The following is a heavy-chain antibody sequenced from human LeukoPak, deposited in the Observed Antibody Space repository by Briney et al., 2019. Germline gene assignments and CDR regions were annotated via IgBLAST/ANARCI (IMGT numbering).Heavy chain of an antibody. D-gene: IGHD3-22*01. CDR2: IWYDGSNK. CDR3: VRDSSHYYDSSGYLTDYYGMDV. CDR1: GFTFSSYG. J-gene: IGHJ6*02. Sequence: GGSLRLSCAASGFTFSSYGMHWVRQAPGKGLEWVAVIWYDGSNKYYADSVKGRFTISRDNSKNTLYLQMNSLRAEDTAVYYCVRDSSHYYDSSGYLTDYYGMDVWGQGTTVTVSS. V-gene: IGHV3-33*01.